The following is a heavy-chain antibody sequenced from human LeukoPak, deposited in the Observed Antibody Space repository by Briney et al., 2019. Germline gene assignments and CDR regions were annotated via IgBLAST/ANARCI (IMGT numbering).Heavy chain of an antibody. J-gene: IGHJ4*02. V-gene: IGHV3-33*08. CDR3: AREMGSIYVDY. CDR2: VSYDGSNK. CDR1: GFTFYSYS. D-gene: IGHD3-10*01. Sequence: PGGSLRLSCAGSGFTFYSYSMNWVRQAPGKGLEWVALVSYDGSNKDYTDSVKGRFTISRDNSKNTVYLQINSLRAEDTAVYYCAREMGSIYVDYWGQGTLVTVSS.